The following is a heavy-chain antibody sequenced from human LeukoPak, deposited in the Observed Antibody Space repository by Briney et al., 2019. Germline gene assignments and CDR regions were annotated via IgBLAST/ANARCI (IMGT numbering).Heavy chain of an antibody. J-gene: IGHJ6*02. CDR2: MNPNSGNT. D-gene: IGHD4-11*01. CDR1: GYTFTSYD. CDR3: ARDSPPPKIYSNYDIYYGMDV. Sequence: ASVKVSCKASGYTFTSYDINWVRQATGQGLEWMGWMNPNSGNTGYAQKFQGRVTMTRNTSISTAYMELSSLRSEDTAVYYCARDSPPPKIYSNYDIYYGMDVWGQGTTVTVSS. V-gene: IGHV1-8*01.